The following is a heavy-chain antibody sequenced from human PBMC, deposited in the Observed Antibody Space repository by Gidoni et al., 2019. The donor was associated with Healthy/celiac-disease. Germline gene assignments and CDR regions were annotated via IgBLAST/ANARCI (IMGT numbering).Heavy chain of an antibody. V-gene: IGHV3-7*01. CDR3: ARYYDFWSGSDAFDI. CDR1: GFTFSSYW. D-gene: IGHD3-3*01. Sequence: EVQLVESGGGLVQPGGSLRLSCAASGFTFSSYWMSWVRQAPGKGLEWVANIKQDGSEKYYVDSVKGRFTSSRDNAKNSLYLQMNSLRAEDTAVYDCARYYDFWSGSDAFDIWGQGTMVTVSS. J-gene: IGHJ3*02. CDR2: IKQDGSEK.